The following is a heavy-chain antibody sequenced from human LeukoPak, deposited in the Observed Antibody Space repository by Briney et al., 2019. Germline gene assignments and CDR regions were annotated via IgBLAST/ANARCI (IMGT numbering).Heavy chain of an antibody. CDR1: GFAYSSQA. D-gene: IGHD3-10*01. V-gene: IGHV3-23*01. CDR2: ISDSGSLT. CDR3: AKDARRTHGWYFFDY. J-gene: IGHJ4*02. Sequence: GGSLRLFCAASGFAYSSQAMGWVRQAPGKGLEWVSVISDSGSLTYYADSVKGRFTISRDNSKNTLFLQMNSLRAEDTAVYYCAKDARRTHGWYFFDYWGQGTLVTVSS.